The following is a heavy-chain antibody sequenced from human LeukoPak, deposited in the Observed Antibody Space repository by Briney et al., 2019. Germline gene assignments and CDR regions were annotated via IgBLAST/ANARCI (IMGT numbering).Heavy chain of an antibody. CDR3: AREDWGPDY. CDR1: GLTFTGYW. CDR2: IKQDGSQK. D-gene: IGHD7-27*01. V-gene: IGHV3-7*01. J-gene: IGHJ4*02. Sequence: PGGSLRLSCAASGLTFTGYWMVWVRQAPGKGLEWVANIKQDGSQKHYVDSVKGRFTISRDNAKKSLYLQMNNLRAEDTGVYYCAREDWGPDYWGQGTLVTVSP.